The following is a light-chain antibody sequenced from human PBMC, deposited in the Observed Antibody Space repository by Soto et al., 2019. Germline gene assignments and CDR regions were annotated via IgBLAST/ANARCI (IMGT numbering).Light chain of an antibody. V-gene: IGLV2-14*01. CDR3: ASYTRTTPLV. Sequence: QSALTQPASVSGSTGQSITISCTGTISDIGGYNFISWYQHHPGKAPKLVIYDVNNRPSGISYRFSGSKSGNTASLTISGLQAEDAADYYCASYTRTTPLVFGGGTKLTVL. CDR1: ISDIGGYNF. J-gene: IGLJ2*01. CDR2: DVN.